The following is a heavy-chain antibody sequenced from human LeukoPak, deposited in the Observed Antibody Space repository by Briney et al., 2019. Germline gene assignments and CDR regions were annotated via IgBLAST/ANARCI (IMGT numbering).Heavy chain of an antibody. V-gene: IGHV3-23*01. CDR3: ATVPGTNSWYYFDY. CDR2: ISASTGFT. CDR1: GFTFSSYV. Sequence: QPGGSLRLSCAASGFTFSSYVMSWVRQAPGKGLEWIAVISASTGFTNYADSVKGRFTIFRDNSMNTLYLQMNSLRADDTAVYYCATVPGTNSWYYFDYWGRGTLVTVSS. D-gene: IGHD6-13*01. J-gene: IGHJ4*02.